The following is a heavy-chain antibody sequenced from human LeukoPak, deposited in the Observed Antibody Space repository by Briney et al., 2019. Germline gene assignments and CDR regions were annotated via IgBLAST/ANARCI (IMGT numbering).Heavy chain of an antibody. Sequence: PVKGRFTISRDNSKNTLYLQMHSLRAEGTAIYFCAKGGYFSFDMWGQGTKVTVSS. CDR3: AKGGYFSFDM. D-gene: IGHD2-2*03. V-gene: IGHV3-23*01. J-gene: IGHJ3*02.